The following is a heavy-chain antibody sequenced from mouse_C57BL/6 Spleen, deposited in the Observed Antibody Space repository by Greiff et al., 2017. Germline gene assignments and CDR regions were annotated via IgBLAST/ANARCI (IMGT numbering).Heavy chain of an antibody. CDR3: ARSGHYYGSSTGYWYFHV. J-gene: IGHJ1*03. CDR1: GYTFTSYD. V-gene: IGHV1-85*01. D-gene: IGHD1-1*01. Sequence: QVQLQQSGPELVKPGASVKLSCKASGYTFTSYDINWVKQRPGQGLEWIGWIYPRDGSTKYNEKFKGKATLTVDTSSSTAYMELHSLTSEDSAVYFCARSGHYYGSSTGYWYFHVCGTGTTVTVSS. CDR2: IYPRDGST.